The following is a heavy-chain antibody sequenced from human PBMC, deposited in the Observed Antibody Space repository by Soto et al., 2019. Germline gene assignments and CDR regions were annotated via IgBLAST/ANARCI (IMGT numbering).Heavy chain of an antibody. CDR3: VRVAYSGYDFDY. Sequence: PSETLSLTCTVSGGSISSGGYYWSWIRQLPGKGLEWIGYIYYTGRTYYNPSLKSRVTVSVDTSKNQFSLKLTSVTAADTGVYYCVRVAYSGYDFDYWGQGTLVTVSS. V-gene: IGHV4-31*03. J-gene: IGHJ4*02. D-gene: IGHD5-12*01. CDR1: GGSISSGGYY. CDR2: IYYTGRT.